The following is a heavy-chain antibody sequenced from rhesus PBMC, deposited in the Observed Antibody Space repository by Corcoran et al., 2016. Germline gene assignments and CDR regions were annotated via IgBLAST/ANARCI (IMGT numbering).Heavy chain of an antibody. V-gene: IGHV4-127*01. CDR2: IGGSSGST. CDR3: ARRVSGRVMYRFDV. D-gene: IGHD6-25*01. CDR1: GYSISSGYG. Sequence: QVQLQESGPGLVKPSETLSLTCAVSGYSISSGYGWIWIRPPPGTGLEWIGYIGGSSGSTNYNPSLKSRVTSSKDTAKNQFSLKLSSVTAADTAVYYCARRVSGRVMYRFDVWGPGVLVTVSS. J-gene: IGHJ5-1*01.